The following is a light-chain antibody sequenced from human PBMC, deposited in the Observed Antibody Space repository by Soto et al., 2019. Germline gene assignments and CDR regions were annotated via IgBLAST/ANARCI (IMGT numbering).Light chain of an antibody. J-gene: IGLJ3*02. V-gene: IGLV1-40*01. CDR3: QSYDSSLSGWV. Sequence: QSVLTQPPSVSGAPGQRVTFSCTGSRSNIGAGYDVHWYQQLPGTAPKLLIYGNSNRPSGVPDRFSGSKSGTSASLAITGLQAEDEADYYCQSYDSSLSGWVSGGGTKLTVL. CDR2: GNS. CDR1: RSNIGAGYD.